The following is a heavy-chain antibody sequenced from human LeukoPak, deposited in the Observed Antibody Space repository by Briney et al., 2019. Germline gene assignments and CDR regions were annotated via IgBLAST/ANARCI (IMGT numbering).Heavy chain of an antibody. D-gene: IGHD5-24*01. V-gene: IGHV1-18*01. CDR3: ARDVPDPRWLQFSGWFDP. CDR1: GYTFNNYG. J-gene: IGHJ5*02. Sequence: ASVKVSCKASGYTFNNYGIIWVRQAPGQGLEWMGWISTYNGNTNYAQNFQGRVTMTTDTSTSTAYMELRSLRSEDTAVYYCARDVPDPRWLQFSGWFDPWGQGTLVTVSS. CDR2: ISTYNGNT.